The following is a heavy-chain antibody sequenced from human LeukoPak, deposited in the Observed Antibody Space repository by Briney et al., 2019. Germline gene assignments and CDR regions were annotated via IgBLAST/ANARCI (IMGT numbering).Heavy chain of an antibody. CDR3: ARGGLIAVAPFDY. V-gene: IGHV1-69*13. D-gene: IGHD6-19*01. CDR2: IIPIFGTA. J-gene: IGHJ4*02. CDR1: GGTFSSYA. Sequence: SVKVSCKASGGTFSSYAISWVRQAPGQGLEWMGGIIPIFGTANYAQKFQGRVTITADESTSTAYMELSSLRSEDTAVYYCARGGLIAVAPFDYWGQGTLVTVSS.